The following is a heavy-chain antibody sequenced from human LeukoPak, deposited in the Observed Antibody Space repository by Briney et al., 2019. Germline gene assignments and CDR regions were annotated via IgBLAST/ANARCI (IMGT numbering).Heavy chain of an antibody. D-gene: IGHD2-15*01. CDR2: MNPNSGNT. CDR1: GYTFTSYD. J-gene: IGHJ5*02. CDR3: ARTYCSGGSCSENWFDP. V-gene: IGHV1-8*01. Sequence: ASVKVSCKASGYTFTSYDINWVRQATGQGLEWMGWMNPNSGNTGYAQKFQGRVTMTRNTSISTAYMELSSLRSEDTAVYYCARTYCSGGSCSENWFDPWGQGTLVTVSS.